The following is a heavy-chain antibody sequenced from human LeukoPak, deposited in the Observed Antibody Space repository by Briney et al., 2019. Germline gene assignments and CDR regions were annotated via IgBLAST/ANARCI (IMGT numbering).Heavy chain of an antibody. D-gene: IGHD3-16*02. CDR2: INSDGSIT. V-gene: IGHV3-74*01. CDR1: GFTFSNYW. J-gene: IGHJ4*02. Sequence: GGSLRLSCAASGFTFSNYWMHWVRQAPGKWLVWVSRINSDGSITNYADSVKGRFTISRDNAKNTLYLQMNSLRAEDTAVYYCARIVDYWGQGTLVTVSS. CDR3: ARIVDY.